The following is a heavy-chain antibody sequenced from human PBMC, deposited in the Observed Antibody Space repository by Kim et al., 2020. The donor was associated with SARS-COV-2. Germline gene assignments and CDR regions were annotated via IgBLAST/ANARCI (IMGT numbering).Heavy chain of an antibody. V-gene: IGHV1-18*01. CDR2: ISAYNGNT. CDR1: GYTFTSYG. D-gene: IGHD4-4*01. Sequence: ASVKVSCKASGYTFTSYGISWVRQAPGQGLEWMGWISAYNGNTNYAQKLQGRVTMTTDTSTSTAYMELRSLRSDDTAVYYCARDTFTLPGLYSKGYYYYMDVWGKGTTVTVSS. J-gene: IGHJ6*03. CDR3: ARDTFTLPGLYSKGYYYYMDV.